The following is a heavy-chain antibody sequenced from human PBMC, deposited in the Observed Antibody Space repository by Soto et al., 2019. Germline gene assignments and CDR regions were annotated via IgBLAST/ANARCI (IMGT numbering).Heavy chain of an antibody. J-gene: IGHJ6*04. Sequence: QVQLHQWGAGLLKPSETLSLTCAVYGGSFSGYNWSWIRQPPGKGLEWIGEINHSESTNYNPSLKSRVTISVDTSTNQFSLKLSSVTAADTAVYYCARTTLNWNFGSMDVWGNGTRVTVSS. CDR2: INHSEST. V-gene: IGHV4-34*01. D-gene: IGHD1-7*01. CDR1: GGSFSGYN. CDR3: ARTTLNWNFGSMDV.